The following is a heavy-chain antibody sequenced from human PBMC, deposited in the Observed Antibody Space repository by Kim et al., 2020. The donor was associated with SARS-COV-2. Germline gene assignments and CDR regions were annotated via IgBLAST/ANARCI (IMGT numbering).Heavy chain of an antibody. Sequence: GGGVGRSCGAWGLAFSRYGMNWVRQAPGKGLEWVSSISSSSSYIYEADSVKGRFTISRDNAKNSLYLQMNSLRAEDTAVYYCARRMPGALYYYYGMDVWG. CDR1: GLAFSRYG. CDR3: ARRMPGALYYYYGMDV. D-gene: IGHD7-27*01. CDR2: ISSSSSYI. J-gene: IGHJ6*01. V-gene: IGHV3-21*01.